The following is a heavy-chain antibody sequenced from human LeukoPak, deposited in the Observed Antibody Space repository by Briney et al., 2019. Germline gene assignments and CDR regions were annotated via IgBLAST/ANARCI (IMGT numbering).Heavy chain of an antibody. D-gene: IGHD2-2*01. CDR2: INPNSGDT. Sequence: ASVKVSCKASGYTFTGYYMHWVRQAPGQGLEWMGWINPNSGDTNYAQKFQGRVTMTRDTSASTAYMELSSLRSEDTAVYYCARDATVPAAISQGDWFDPWGQGTLVTVSS. CDR1: GYTFTGYY. J-gene: IGHJ5*02. CDR3: ARDATVPAAISQGDWFDP. V-gene: IGHV1-2*02.